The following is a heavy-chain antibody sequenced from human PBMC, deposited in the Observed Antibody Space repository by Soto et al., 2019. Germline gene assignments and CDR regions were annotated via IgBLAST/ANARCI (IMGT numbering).Heavy chain of an antibody. J-gene: IGHJ4*02. CDR1: GGTFSSYA. V-gene: IGHV1-69*13. D-gene: IGHD3-10*02. CDR2: IIPIFGTA. Sequence: VASVNVSCKASGGTFSSYAISWVRQAPGQGLEWMGGIIPIFGTANYAQKFQGRVTITADESTSTAYMELSSLRSEDTAVYYCARASLGLVQAVREWGQGTLVSVSA. CDR3: ARASLGLVQAVRE.